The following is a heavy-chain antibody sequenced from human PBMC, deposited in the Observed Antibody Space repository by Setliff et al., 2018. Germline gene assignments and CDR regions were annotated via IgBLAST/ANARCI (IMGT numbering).Heavy chain of an antibody. D-gene: IGHD6-13*01. CDR3: ARGGLAAAGRKGVFEH. Sequence: ASVKVSCKASGYTLTSYYIHWLRQAPGQGPEWMGIFNPGGSTSSSVETFQGRVTMTGDTSTNTVYMELSSLRSEDTAVYYCARGGLAAAGRKGVFEHWGQGSLVTVSS. CDR1: GYTLTSYY. J-gene: IGHJ4*02. CDR2: FNPGGSTS. V-gene: IGHV1-46*01.